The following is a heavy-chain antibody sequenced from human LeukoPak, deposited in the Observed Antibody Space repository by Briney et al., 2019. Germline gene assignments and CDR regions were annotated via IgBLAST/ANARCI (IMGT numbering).Heavy chain of an antibody. Sequence: TPSDSLSLTCAVSGDSISSINLWSWVSQPPGKGLEWIGEMYHSGSTNYNPSLKSRVTISVDKSKNQFSLKLSSVTAADTAVYYCARDGKDDYGDYVSFDYWGQGTLVTVSS. D-gene: IGHD4-17*01. CDR3: ARDGKDDYGDYVSFDY. CDR2: MYHSGST. J-gene: IGHJ4*02. CDR1: GDSISSINL. V-gene: IGHV4-4*02.